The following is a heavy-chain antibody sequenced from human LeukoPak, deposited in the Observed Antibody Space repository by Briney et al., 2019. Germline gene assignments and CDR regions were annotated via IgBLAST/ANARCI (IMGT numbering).Heavy chain of an antibody. CDR1: GFTFSSYW. V-gene: IGHV3-7*01. D-gene: IGHD3-9*01. J-gene: IGHJ3*02. CDR3: AREGRYFDWLPYDDAFDI. CDR2: IKQDGSEK. Sequence: GGSLRLSCAASGFTFSSYWMSWVRQAPGKGLEWVANIKQDGSEKYYVDSVKGRFTISRDNAKNSPYLQMNSLRAEDTAVYYCAREGRYFDWLPYDDAFDIWGQGTMVTVSS.